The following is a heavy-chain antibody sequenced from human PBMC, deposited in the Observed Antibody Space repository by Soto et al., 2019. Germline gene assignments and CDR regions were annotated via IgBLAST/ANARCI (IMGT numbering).Heavy chain of an antibody. CDR2: IKSKTDGGTT. Sequence: PGGSLRLSCAASGFTFSNAWMNWVRQAPGKGLERVGRIKSKTDGGTTDYAAPVKGRFTISRDDSKNTPYLQMNSLKTEDTAVYYCTTDFVVVGVVPAAPKAGYYYYGMDVWGQGTTVTVSS. J-gene: IGHJ6*02. V-gene: IGHV3-15*07. CDR3: TTDFVVVGVVPAAPKAGYYYYGMDV. CDR1: GFTFSNAW. D-gene: IGHD2-2*01.